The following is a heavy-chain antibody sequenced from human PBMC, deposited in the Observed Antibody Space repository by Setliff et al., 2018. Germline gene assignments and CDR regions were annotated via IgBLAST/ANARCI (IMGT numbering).Heavy chain of an antibody. J-gene: IGHJ6*03. D-gene: IGHD4-17*01. Sequence: SVKVSCKTSGYSFTDYYIHWVRQAPGQGLEWMGAIIPVLGMTDYAQKFQGRLTITADQSTTTVYMELSSLRFDDTALYYCARGPSPTVTPSRLIYFYHMDVWGTGTTVTSP. CDR3: ARGPSPTVTPSRLIYFYHMDV. CDR1: GYSFTDYY. V-gene: IGHV1-69*10. CDR2: IIPVLGMT.